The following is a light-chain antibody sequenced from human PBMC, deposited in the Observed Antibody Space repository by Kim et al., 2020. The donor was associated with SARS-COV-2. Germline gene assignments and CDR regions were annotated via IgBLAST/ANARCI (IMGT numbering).Light chain of an antibody. Sequence: GQRVTISCTGSSSNIGGNTVTWYQQIPGTAPKVLIYRNDERPSGVPDRFSGSKSGTSASLAISGLQSEDEADYHCAAWDDSLKGVVFGGGTKVTVL. CDR2: RND. V-gene: IGLV1-44*01. CDR1: SSNIGGNT. J-gene: IGLJ2*01. CDR3: AAWDDSLKGVV.